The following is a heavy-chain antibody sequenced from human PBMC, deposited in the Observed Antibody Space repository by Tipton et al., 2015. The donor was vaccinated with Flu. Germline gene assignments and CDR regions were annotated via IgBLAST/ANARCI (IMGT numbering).Heavy chain of an antibody. J-gene: IGHJ4*02. CDR3: ARRNWSGVANSLLIDY. V-gene: IGHV5-51*01. CDR1: GYSFSRYW. Sequence: VQLVQSGAEVKKPGESLKISCKGSGYSFSRYWIGWVRQMPGKGLEWMGIVYPGDSDSRYSPSFQGQVTISADRSISTAYLQWSSLKASDIAMYYCARRNWSGVANSLLIDYWGQGTLVTVSS. CDR2: VYPGDSDS. D-gene: IGHD2/OR15-2a*01.